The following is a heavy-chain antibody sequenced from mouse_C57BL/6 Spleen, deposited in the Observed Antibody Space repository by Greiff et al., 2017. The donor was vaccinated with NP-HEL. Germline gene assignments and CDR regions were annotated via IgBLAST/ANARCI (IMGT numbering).Heavy chain of an antibody. V-gene: IGHV8-8*01. D-gene: IGHD1-1*01. J-gene: IGHJ3*01. CDR1: GFSLSTFGMG. Sequence: QVTLKVSGPGILQPSQTLSLTCSFSGFSLSTFGMGVGWIRQPSGKGLEWLAHIWWDDDKYYNPALKSRLTISKDTSKNQVFLKIANVDTADTATYYCARIEFQRGVTTVVATDAWFAYWGQGTLVTVSA. CDR3: ARIEFQRGVTTVVATDAWFAY. CDR2: IWWDDDK.